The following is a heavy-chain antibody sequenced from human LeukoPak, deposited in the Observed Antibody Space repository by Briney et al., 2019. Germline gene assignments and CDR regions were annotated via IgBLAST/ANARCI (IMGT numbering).Heavy chain of an antibody. CDR2: IYYSGTT. Sequence: SGTLSLTCTISGDSISSGDYYWTWFRQPPGKGLEWIGYIYYSGTTYYNPSLKSRVTISVETSKNQFSLKVSSVTAADTAVYYCARRKSGWFDPWGQGTLVTVSS. V-gene: IGHV4-30-4*01. CDR3: ARRKSGWFDP. J-gene: IGHJ5*02. CDR1: GDSISSGDYY.